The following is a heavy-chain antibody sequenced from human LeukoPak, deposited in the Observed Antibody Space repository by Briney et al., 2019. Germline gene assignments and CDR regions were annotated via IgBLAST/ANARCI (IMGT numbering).Heavy chain of an antibody. J-gene: IGHJ6*02. V-gene: IGHV1-69*04. CDR1: GGTFSSYA. Sequence: ASVKVSCTASGGTFSSYAISWVRQAPGQGLEWMGRIIPILGIANYAQKFQGRVTITADKSTSTAYMELSSLRSEDTAVYYCARDSGWEVPAAMMGGYSYYGMDVWGQGTTVTVSS. D-gene: IGHD2-2*01. CDR3: ARDSGWEVPAAMMGGYSYYGMDV. CDR2: IIPILGIA.